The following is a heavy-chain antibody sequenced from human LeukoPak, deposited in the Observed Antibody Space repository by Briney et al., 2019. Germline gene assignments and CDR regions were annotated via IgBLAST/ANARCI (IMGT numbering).Heavy chain of an antibody. CDR3: ATLCSSTSCYAGPRVYGMDV. CDR2: IYHSGST. CDR1: GGSINSSSFY. J-gene: IGHJ6*02. Sequence: PSETLSLTCTVSGGSINSSSFYWGWIRQPPGKGLEWIGSIYHSGSTFYNPSLKSRVTISVDSSKNQFSLKLSSVTVADTAVYYCATLCSSTSCYAGPRVYGMDVWGQGTTVTVSS. D-gene: IGHD2-2*01. V-gene: IGHV4-39*01.